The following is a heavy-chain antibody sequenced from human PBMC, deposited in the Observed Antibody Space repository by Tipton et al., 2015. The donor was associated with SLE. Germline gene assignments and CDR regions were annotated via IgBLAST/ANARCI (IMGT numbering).Heavy chain of an antibody. CDR3: AKNLGQWGNVDY. V-gene: IGHV3-30*02. D-gene: IGHD1-26*01. J-gene: IGHJ4*02. CDR2: ILSDGNNK. CDR1: GFSFSDYN. Sequence: SLRLSCAASGFSFSDYNMHWVRQAPGMGMEWLDFILSDGNNKYYADSVKGRFTISRDNSKKTLFLQMNNLRAEDTAIYYCAKNLGQWGNVDYWGQGTLVTVSS.